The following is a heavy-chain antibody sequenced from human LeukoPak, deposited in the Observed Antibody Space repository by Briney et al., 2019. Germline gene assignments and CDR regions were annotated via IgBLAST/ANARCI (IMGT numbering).Heavy chain of an antibody. CDR1: GFTFSSYG. J-gene: IGHJ5*02. CDR3: AKEGGYDLEGWFDP. V-gene: IGHV3-33*06. CDR2: IWYDGGNK. D-gene: IGHD5-12*01. Sequence: GRSLRLSCAASGFTFSSYGMHWVRQAPGKGLEWVAVIWYDGGNKYYADSVKGRFTISRDNSKNTLYLQMNSLRAEDTAVYYCAKEGGYDLEGWFDPWGQGTLVTVSS.